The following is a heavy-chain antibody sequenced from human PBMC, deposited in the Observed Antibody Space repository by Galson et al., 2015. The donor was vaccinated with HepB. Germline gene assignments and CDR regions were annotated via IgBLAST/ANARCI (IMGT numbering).Heavy chain of an antibody. CDR2: INPRGGST. CDR3: ARDFSSDL. Sequence: SVKVSCKASGYTFTGYYMHWVRQAPGQGLEWMGIINPRGGSTSYEQKFQGRVTMTRDTSTRTIYLELSSLRSEDTAIYYCARDFSSDLWGRGTLATVSS. J-gene: IGHJ2*01. CDR1: GYTFTGYY. V-gene: IGHV1-46*01.